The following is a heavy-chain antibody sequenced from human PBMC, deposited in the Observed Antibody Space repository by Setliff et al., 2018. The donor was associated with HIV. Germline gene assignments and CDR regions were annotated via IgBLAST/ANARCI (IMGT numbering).Heavy chain of an antibody. J-gene: IGHJ4*02. D-gene: IGHD1-26*01. V-gene: IGHV1-2*06. CDR2: INRDNGGI. CDR3: TRSKWGSGFDY. CDR1: GYSFTAYQ. Sequence: ASVKVSCKTFGYSFTAYQMHWLRQAPGQGLEWMGRINRDNGGIDYAQKFQGRVTVTRDTSINTAYMELNSLKTEDTAMYYCTRSKWGSGFDYWGQGTLVTVSS.